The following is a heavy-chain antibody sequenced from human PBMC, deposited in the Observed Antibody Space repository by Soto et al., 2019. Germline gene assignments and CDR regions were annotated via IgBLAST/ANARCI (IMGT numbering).Heavy chain of an antibody. CDR3: ARDLGGGSASFFDY. D-gene: IGHD3-16*01. CDR2: IRGYDGKT. Sequence: GAEVKKPGASVKVSCKTSGYDFINHAISWLRQAPGQGPEWMGGIRGYDGKTNYAQRLQGRVTMTRDTSTTTAYMELRSLRSDDTAIYYCARDLGGGSASFFDYWGQGTLVTVSS. V-gene: IGHV1-18*01. CDR1: GYDFINHA. J-gene: IGHJ4*02.